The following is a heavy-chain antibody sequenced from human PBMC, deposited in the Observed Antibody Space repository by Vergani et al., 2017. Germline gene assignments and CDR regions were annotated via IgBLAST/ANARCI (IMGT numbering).Heavy chain of an antibody. J-gene: IGHJ4*02. D-gene: IGHD6-13*01. CDR1: GGSISSYY. V-gene: IGHV4-4*07. CDR3: ARESSSWSGAYFDY. Sequence: QVQLQESGPGLVKPSETLSLTCTVSGGSISSYYWSWIRPPAGKGLEWIGRIYTSGSTNYNPSLKSRVTMSVDTSKNQFSLKLSSVTAADTAVYYCARESSSWSGAYFDYWGQGTLVTVSS. CDR2: IYTSGST.